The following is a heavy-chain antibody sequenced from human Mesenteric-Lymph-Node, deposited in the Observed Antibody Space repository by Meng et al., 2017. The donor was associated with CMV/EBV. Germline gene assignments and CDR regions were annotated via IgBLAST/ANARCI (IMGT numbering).Heavy chain of an antibody. CDR1: FRTYG. CDR2: SIPIFGTT. CDR3: ARKVGVQNWNDEKWFDP. D-gene: IGHD1-1*01. Sequence: FRTYGIPGVRQAPGEGLKWMGGSIPIFGTTKSAQKFRNRVTISADESSNTAYMELTSLTSDDTAVYYCARKVGVQNWNDEKWFDPWGQGTLVTVSS. V-gene: IGHV1-69*01. J-gene: IGHJ5*02.